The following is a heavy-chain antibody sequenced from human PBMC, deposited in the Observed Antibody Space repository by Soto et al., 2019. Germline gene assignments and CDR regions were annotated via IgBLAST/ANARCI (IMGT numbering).Heavy chain of an antibody. J-gene: IGHJ5*02. CDR3: AKDQGTPSTGVLGGWFYR. D-gene: IGHD1-1*01. V-gene: IGHV3-33*03. Sequence: QVQLVESGGGVVQPGRSLRLSCAASGFTFSSYAMHWVRQAPGKGLEWVAIICYDGSNQKYVGSVKGRCTISRDNIANTLYLQLNSLRAEDTAVYYCAKDQGTPSTGVLGGWFYRWGQGTLVIVSP. CDR1: GFTFSSYA. CDR2: ICYDGSNQ.